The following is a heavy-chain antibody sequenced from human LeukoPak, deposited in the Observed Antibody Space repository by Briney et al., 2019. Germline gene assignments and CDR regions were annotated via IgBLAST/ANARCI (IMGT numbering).Heavy chain of an antibody. CDR2: IIPIFGTA. V-gene: IGHV1-69*13. J-gene: IGHJ4*02. CDR3: ARGSSSPWYYFDY. CDR1: GYTFTGYY. D-gene: IGHD6-6*01. Sequence: SVKVSCKASGYTFTGYYMHWVRQAPGQGLEWMGGIIPIFGTANYAQKFQGRVTITADESTSTAYMELSSLRSEDTAVYYCARGSSSPWYYFDYWGQGTLVTVSS.